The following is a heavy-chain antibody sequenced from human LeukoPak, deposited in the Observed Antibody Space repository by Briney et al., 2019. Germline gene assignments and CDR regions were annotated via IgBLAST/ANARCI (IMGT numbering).Heavy chain of an antibody. CDR2: IYYSGST. D-gene: IGHD1-26*01. Sequence: PSETLSLTCTVSGGSISSYYWSWIRQPPGKGLEWIGYIYYSGSTNYKSSLKSRVTISIDTSKNQFSLNLRSVTAADTAVYYCARGVGAEISGNFWGQGTLVTVSS. V-gene: IGHV4-59*12. CDR3: ARGVGAEISGNF. J-gene: IGHJ4*02. CDR1: GGSISSYY.